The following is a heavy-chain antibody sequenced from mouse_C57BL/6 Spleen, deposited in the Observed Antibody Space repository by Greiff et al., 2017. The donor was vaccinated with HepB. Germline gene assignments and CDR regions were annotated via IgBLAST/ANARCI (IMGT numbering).Heavy chain of an antibody. CDR1: GYTFTSYW. Sequence: QVQLQQPGAELVRPGSSVKLSCKASGYTFTSYWMHWVKQRPIQGLEWIGNIDPSDSETHYNQKFKDKATLTVDKSSSTAYMQLSSLTSEDSAVYYCARLAGDWYLDVRGTGTTVPVSS. V-gene: IGHV1-52*01. J-gene: IGHJ1*03. CDR2: IDPSDSET. CDR3: ARLAGDWYLDV. D-gene: IGHD3-3*01.